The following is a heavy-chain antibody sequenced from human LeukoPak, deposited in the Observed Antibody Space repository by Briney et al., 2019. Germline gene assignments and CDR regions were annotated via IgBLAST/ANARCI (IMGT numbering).Heavy chain of an antibody. D-gene: IGHD5-12*01. CDR1: GGSISSGVYY. CDR3: ARGANSGYPLYFDY. Sequence: SETLSLTCTVSGGSISSGVYYRSWIRQHPQKGLEWIGYIYYSGNTYYNPSLKSRVFISRDTSKNQFSLNLRSVTVADTAVYFCARGANSGYPLYFDYWGQGTLVTASS. J-gene: IGHJ4*02. CDR2: IYYSGNT. V-gene: IGHV4-31*03.